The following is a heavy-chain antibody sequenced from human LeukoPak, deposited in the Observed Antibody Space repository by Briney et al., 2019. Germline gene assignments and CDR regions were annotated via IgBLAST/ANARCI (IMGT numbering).Heavy chain of an antibody. J-gene: IGHJ4*02. D-gene: IGHD3-16*01. V-gene: IGHV4-59*08. CDR2: IYYSGST. CDR3: ARRGSIGHLYYFDY. Sequence: SETLSLTCTVSGGSISSYCWSWIRQPPGKGLEWIGYIYYSGSTNYNPSLKSRVTISVDTSKNQFSLKLSSVTAADTAVYYCARRGSIGHLYYFDYWGQGTLVTVSS. CDR1: GGSISSYC.